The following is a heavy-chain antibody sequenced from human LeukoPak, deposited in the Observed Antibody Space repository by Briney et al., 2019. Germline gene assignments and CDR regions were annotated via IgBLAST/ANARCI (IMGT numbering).Heavy chain of an antibody. CDR1: GFTFSSYA. D-gene: IGHD1-1*01. Sequence: PGGSLRLSCAASGFTFSSYAMSWVRQAPGKGLEWVSGISASGGSTYYTDSVKGRFTISRDNAKKSLYLQMNSLRAEDTALYYCARTRYSDEAFDYWAQGTLVTVSS. CDR3: ARTRYSDEAFDY. CDR2: ISASGGST. J-gene: IGHJ4*02. V-gene: IGHV3-23*01.